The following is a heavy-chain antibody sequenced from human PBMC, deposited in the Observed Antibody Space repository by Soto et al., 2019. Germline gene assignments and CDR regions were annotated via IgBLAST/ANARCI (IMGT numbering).Heavy chain of an antibody. D-gene: IGHD6-13*01. CDR2: ISWNSGSI. CDR3: AKRIAAAGTGGRAFDI. J-gene: IGHJ3*02. V-gene: IGHV3-9*01. Sequence: GXSLRLSCAASGFTFDDYALHWFRQAPVNGLEWVSGISWNSGSIGYADSVKGRFTISRDNAKNSLYLQMNSLRAEDTALYYCAKRIAAAGTGGRAFDIWGQGTMVTVSS. CDR1: GFTFDDYA.